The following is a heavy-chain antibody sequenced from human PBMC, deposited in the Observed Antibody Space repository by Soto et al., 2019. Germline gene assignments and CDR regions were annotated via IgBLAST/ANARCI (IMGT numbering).Heavy chain of an antibody. CDR1: GFTFSTYG. Sequence: QVQLVESGGGMVQPGRSLRLSCATSGFTFSTYGMHWVRQAPGKGLEWVARIWYDGGKPFYADSVKGRFTISRDNSQNTLYLQMHSLGAGNTAVYYCAGGVLDGWGQGTTVTVS. J-gene: IGHJ6*02. D-gene: IGHD3-10*01. V-gene: IGHV3-33*01. CDR3: AGGVLDG. CDR2: IWYDGGKP.